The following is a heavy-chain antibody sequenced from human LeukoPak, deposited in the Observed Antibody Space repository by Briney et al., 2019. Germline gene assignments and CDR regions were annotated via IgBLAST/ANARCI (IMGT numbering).Heavy chain of an antibody. J-gene: IGHJ3*02. D-gene: IGHD1-14*01. CDR2: IKQDGSEK. Sequence: PGGSLRLSCAASGFTFSNYWMSWVRQAPGKGLEWVANIKQDGSEKYYVDSVKGRFTISRDNAKNSLYLQMNSLRAGDTAVYYCARETPLTSVAFDIWGQGTMVTVSS. CDR3: ARETPLTSVAFDI. CDR1: GFTFSNYW. V-gene: IGHV3-7*01.